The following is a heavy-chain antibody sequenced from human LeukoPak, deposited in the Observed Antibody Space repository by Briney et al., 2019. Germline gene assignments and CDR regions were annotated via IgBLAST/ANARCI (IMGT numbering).Heavy chain of an antibody. J-gene: IGHJ6*02. V-gene: IGHV1-2*02. CDR1: GYTFTGYY. CDR3: ARTRRPRNFDTTGGPYGMDV. D-gene: IGHD3-9*01. Sequence: ASVKVSCKASGYTFTGYYLHWLRQAPGQGLEWMGWINPNSGGTNYARKFQGRVTMTRDTSISTAYMELSRLRSDDTAVYYCARTRRPRNFDTTGGPYGMDVWGQGTTVTVSS. CDR2: INPNSGGT.